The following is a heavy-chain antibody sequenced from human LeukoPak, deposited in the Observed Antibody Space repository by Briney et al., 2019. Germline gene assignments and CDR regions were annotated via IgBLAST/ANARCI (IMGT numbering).Heavy chain of an antibody. J-gene: IGHJ3*02. CDR1: GGSISSYY. CDR2: IYYSGST. Sequence: NPSETLSLTCTVSGGSISSYYWSWIRQPPGKGLEWIGYIYYSGSTNYNPSLKSRVTISVDTSKNQFSLKLSSVTAADTAVYYCARGKGGDYVWGSYRCSAFDIWGQGTMVTVSS. CDR3: ARGKGGDYVWGSYRCSAFDI. D-gene: IGHD3-16*02. V-gene: IGHV4-59*12.